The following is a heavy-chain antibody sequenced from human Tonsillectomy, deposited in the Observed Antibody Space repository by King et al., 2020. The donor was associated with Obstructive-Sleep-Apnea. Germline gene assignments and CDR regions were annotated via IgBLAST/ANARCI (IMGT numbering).Heavy chain of an antibody. CDR2: INPVVSGT. Sequence: VQLVESGGGLVQPGGSLRLSCAASGFTFSSYWMHWVRQAPGKGRVWVSRINPVVSGTIYADSVKGRFTISRDNPKNTLFRQMNSLRAEDTAVYYCARPTTTLHYWGQGTLVTVSS. CDR1: GFTFSSYW. CDR3: ARPTTTLHY. D-gene: IGHD1-26*01. V-gene: IGHV3-74*01. J-gene: IGHJ4*02.